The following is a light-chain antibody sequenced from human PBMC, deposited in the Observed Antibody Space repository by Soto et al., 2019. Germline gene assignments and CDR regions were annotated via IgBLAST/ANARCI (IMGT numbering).Light chain of an antibody. J-gene: IGKJ4*01. CDR1: QDISSY. CDR3: QQVYDYPIT. V-gene: IGKV1-9*01. CDR2: GAS. Sequence: DIQLTQSPSFLSASVGDRVTVTCRSSQDISSYLAWYQQKPGKAPKVLIYGASTLQSGVPPRFGGSGSGTAFTLTISSLQPEDLANYFCQQVYDYPITFGGGTKVDIK.